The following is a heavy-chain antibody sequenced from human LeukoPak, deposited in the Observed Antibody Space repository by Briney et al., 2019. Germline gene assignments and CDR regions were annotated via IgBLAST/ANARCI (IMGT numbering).Heavy chain of an antibody. Sequence: SETLSITCAVYGGSFSGYYWSWIRQPPGKGLEWIGEINHSGGTNYNPSLKSRVTISVDTSKNQFSLKLSSVTAADTAVYYCARVRGFCSSTSCRYYYYYYGMDVWGQGTTVTVSS. CDR3: ARVRGFCSSTSCRYYYYYYGMDV. J-gene: IGHJ6*02. V-gene: IGHV4-34*01. CDR2: INHSGGT. D-gene: IGHD2-2*01. CDR1: GGSFSGYY.